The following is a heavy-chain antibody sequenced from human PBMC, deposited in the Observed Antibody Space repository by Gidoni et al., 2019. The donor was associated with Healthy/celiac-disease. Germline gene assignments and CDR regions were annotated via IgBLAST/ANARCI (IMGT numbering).Heavy chain of an antibody. V-gene: IGHV4-39*01. D-gene: IGHD4-17*01. Sequence: QLQLQESGPGLVKPSETLSLTCTVSGGSISSSSYYWGWIRQPPGKGLEWIGSIYYSGSTYYNPSLKRRVTISVDTSKNQFSLKLSSVTAADTAVYYCARYGMRRGAFDIWGQGTMVTVSS. CDR2: IYYSGST. CDR3: ARYGMRRGAFDI. J-gene: IGHJ3*02. CDR1: GGSISSSSYY.